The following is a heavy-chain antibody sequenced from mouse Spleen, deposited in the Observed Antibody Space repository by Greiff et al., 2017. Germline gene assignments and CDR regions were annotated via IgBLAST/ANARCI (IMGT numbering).Heavy chain of an antibody. V-gene: IGHV5-6*01. D-gene: IGHD2-4*01. CDR2: ISSGGSYT. CDR3: ARQGGSTMITTGY. Sequence: EVKLMESGGDLVKPGGSLKLSCAASGFTFSSYGMSWVRQTPDKRLEWVATISSGGSYTYYPDSVKGRFTISRDNAKNTLYLQMSSLKSEDTTMYYCARQGGSTMITTGYWGQGTTLTVSS. J-gene: IGHJ2*01. CDR1: GFTFSSYG.